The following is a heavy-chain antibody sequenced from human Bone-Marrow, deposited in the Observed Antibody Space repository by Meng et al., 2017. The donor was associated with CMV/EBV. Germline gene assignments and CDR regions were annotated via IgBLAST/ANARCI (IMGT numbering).Heavy chain of an antibody. Sequence: SVKVSCKASGGTFSSYAISWVRQAPGQGLEWMGGIIPIFGTANYAQKFQGRVTITTDKSTSTAYMELSSLRSEDTAVYYCARDPYYYDSSTDWGQGTLVTVSS. D-gene: IGHD3-22*01. CDR1: GGTFSSYA. J-gene: IGHJ4*02. V-gene: IGHV1-69*05. CDR2: IIPIFGTA. CDR3: ARDPYYYDSSTD.